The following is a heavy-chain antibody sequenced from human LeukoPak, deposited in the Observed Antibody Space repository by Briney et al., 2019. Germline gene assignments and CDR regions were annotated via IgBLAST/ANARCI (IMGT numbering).Heavy chain of an antibody. CDR3: ARGMIVVVPAAIAFDY. CDR1: GGSFSGYY. J-gene: IGHJ4*02. Sequence: SETLSLTCSVYGGSFSGYYWSWIRQPPGKGLEWIGEINHSGSTNYNPSLKSRVTISVDTSKNQFSLKLSSVTAADTAVYYCARGMIVVVPAAIAFDYWGQGTLVTVSS. CDR2: INHSGST. V-gene: IGHV4-34*01. D-gene: IGHD2-2*01.